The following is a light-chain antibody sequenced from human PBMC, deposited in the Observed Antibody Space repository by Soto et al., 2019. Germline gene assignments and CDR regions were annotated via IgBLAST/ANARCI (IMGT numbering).Light chain of an antibody. CDR3: QSYGTTLSGLYV. J-gene: IGLJ1*01. CDR1: SSNVGAGRD. CDR2: DSN. Sequence: QSVLTQPPSVSGAPGQRVTISCTGSSSNVGAGRDVHWYRQLPGAAPKFLISDSNNRASGVPDRFSVSKSGASASLAIAGLRAVDEGDYFCQSYGTTLSGLYVFGTGTKLTVL. V-gene: IGLV1-40*01.